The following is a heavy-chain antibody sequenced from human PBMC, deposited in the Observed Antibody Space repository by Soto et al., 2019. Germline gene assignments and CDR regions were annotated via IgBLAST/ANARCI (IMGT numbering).Heavy chain of an antibody. D-gene: IGHD3-10*01. V-gene: IGHV4-31*03. Sequence: SETLSLTCTVSGGSISSGGYYWSWIRQHPGKGLEWIGYIYYSGSTYYNPSLKSRVTISVDTSKNQFSLKLSSVTAADTAVYYCARRGITMVRGAFDIWGQGTMVTVSS. CDR2: IYYSGST. CDR1: GGSISSGGYY. CDR3: ARRGITMVRGAFDI. J-gene: IGHJ3*02.